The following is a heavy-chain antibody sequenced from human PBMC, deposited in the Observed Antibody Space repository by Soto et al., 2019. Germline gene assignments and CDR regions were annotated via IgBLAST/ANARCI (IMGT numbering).Heavy chain of an antibody. Sequence: PGGSLRLSCEVSGFTFSAYWMHWVRQVPGKGLIWVSRISDDGSTTTYADSVKGRFTISRDNAKNTLYLQINSLRADDTGLYHCPRAPRVRPTATGAHWGQGTLVTVSS. J-gene: IGHJ1*01. CDR1: GFTFSAYW. V-gene: IGHV3-74*01. D-gene: IGHD1-1*01. CDR3: PRAPRVRPTATGAH. CDR2: ISDDGSTT.